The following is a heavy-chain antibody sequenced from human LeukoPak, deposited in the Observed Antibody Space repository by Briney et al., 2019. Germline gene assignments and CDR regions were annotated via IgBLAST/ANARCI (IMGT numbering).Heavy chain of an antibody. CDR2: ISSSSYI. D-gene: IGHD7-27*01. CDR3: ARAGVRAYFDY. V-gene: IGHV3-21*01. CDR1: GFTFSSYS. Sequence: GGSLRLSCAASGFTFSSYSMNWVRQAPGKGLEWVSSISSSSYIYYADSVKGRFTISRDNAKNSLYLQMNSLRAEDTAVYYCARAGVRAYFDYWGQGTLVTVSS. J-gene: IGHJ4*02.